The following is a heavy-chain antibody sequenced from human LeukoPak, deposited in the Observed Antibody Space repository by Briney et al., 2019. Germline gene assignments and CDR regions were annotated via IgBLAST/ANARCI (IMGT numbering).Heavy chain of an antibody. CDR1: GYTFTGYY. V-gene: IGHV1-2*02. Sequence: ASVKVSCKASGYTFTGYYMHWVRQAPGQGLEWMGWINPNSGGTNYAQKFQGRVTMTRDTSISIAYMELSRLRSDDTAVYYCARGVLGFGGPLGWFDPWGQGTLVTVSS. CDR2: INPNSGGT. D-gene: IGHD3-10*01. J-gene: IGHJ5*02. CDR3: ARGVLGFGGPLGWFDP.